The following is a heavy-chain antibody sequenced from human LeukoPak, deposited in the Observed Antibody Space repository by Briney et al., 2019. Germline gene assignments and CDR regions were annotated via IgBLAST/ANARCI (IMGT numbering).Heavy chain of an antibody. Sequence: PGGSLRLSCAASGFTFGTYAMTWVRRAPGKGLEWVSAVGTSGDATYYANSVKGRFTISRDNSKNTLYPQINNLRAEDTAIYYSARGLYYYVMDVWGPGTTVTVSS. J-gene: IGHJ6*02. CDR1: GFTFGTYA. CDR2: VGTSGDAT. CDR3: ARGLYYYVMDV. V-gene: IGHV3-23*01.